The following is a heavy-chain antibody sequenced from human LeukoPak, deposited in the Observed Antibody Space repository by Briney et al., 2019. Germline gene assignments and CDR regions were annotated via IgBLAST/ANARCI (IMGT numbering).Heavy chain of an antibody. J-gene: IGHJ6*02. V-gene: IGHV1-46*01. D-gene: IGHD2-2*01. CDR1: GYTFTSYG. Sequence: ASVKVSCKASGYTFTSYGISWVRQAPGQGLEWMGIINPSDGSTNYAQKFQGRVTMTRDTSTSTVYMELSSLKSEDTAVYYCARVPSSYYYGMDVWGQGTTVTVSS. CDR3: ARVPSSYYYGMDV. CDR2: INPSDGST.